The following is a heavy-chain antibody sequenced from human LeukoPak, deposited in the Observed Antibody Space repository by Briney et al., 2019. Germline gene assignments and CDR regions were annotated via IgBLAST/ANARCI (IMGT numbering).Heavy chain of an antibody. Sequence: GGSLRLSCAASGFTFDDYTMHWVRQAPGKSLEWVSLISWDGGSTYYADSVKGRFTISRDNSKNSLYLQMNSLRTEDTALYYCAKDMGWAVAGTGFDPWGQGTLVTVSS. CDR2: ISWDGGST. V-gene: IGHV3-43*01. CDR1: GFTFDDYT. J-gene: IGHJ5*02. D-gene: IGHD6-19*01. CDR3: AKDMGWAVAGTGFDP.